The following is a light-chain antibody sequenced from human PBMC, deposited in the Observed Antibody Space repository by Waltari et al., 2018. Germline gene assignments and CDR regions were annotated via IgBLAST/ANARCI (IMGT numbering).Light chain of an antibody. J-gene: IGLJ3*02. CDR1: ASNIGAGSD. CDR3: QSYDTSLSVV. Sequence: QSVLTQPPSVSGAPGQRVTISCNGSASNIGAGSDVPWYQQLPRAAPKLLIYGSTSRPLGVPARFFGSTSGTSASLAITGLQAEDEADYYCQSYDTSLSVVFGGGTKLTVL. CDR2: GST. V-gene: IGLV1-40*01.